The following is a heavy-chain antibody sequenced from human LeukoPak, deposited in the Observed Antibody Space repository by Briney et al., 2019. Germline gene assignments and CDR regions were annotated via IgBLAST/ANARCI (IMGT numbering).Heavy chain of an antibody. CDR2: IGPTGES. CDR3: VRAGYSSGWYRFDY. J-gene: IGHJ4*02. CDR1: GXTFINYD. Sequence: PGGSLRLSCVASGXTFINYDMHWVRQATGKGLDWVSSIGPTGESYYPGSVKGRLTISSENARNSLHLQMNSLKVEDTAVYYCVRAGYSSGWYRFDYWGQGILVTVSS. V-gene: IGHV3-13*01. D-gene: IGHD6-19*01.